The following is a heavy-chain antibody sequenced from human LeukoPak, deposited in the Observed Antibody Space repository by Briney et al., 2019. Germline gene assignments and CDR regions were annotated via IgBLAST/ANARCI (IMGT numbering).Heavy chain of an antibody. CDR3: ARALAGFSFDP. CDR2: ISNSGTTI. J-gene: IGHJ5*02. CDR1: GFTFSDYY. Sequence: GGSLRLSCAASGFTFSDYYMSWIRQAPGKGLEWVSYISNSGTTIYYADSVKGRFTISRDNAKSSLYLQMNSLRAEDTAMYYCARALAGFSFDPWGQGTPVTVSS. D-gene: IGHD3-10*01. V-gene: IGHV3-11*01.